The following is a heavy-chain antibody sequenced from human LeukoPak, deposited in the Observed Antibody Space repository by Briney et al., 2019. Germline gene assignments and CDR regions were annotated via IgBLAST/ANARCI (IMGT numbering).Heavy chain of an antibody. V-gene: IGHV4-34*01. CDR3: ARGGYCSSTSCYGGGFDP. J-gene: IGHJ5*02. Sequence: PSETLSLTCAVYGGSFSGYYWSWIRQPPGKGLEWIGEINHSGSTNYKTSLKSRVTISVDTSKNQFSLKLSSVTAADTAVYYCARGGYCSSTSCYGGGFDPRGQGTLVTVSS. CDR1: GGSFSGYY. CDR2: INHSGST. D-gene: IGHD2-2*01.